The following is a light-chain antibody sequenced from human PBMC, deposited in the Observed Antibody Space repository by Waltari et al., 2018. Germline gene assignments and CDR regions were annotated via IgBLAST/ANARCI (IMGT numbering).Light chain of an antibody. J-gene: IGLJ1*01. CDR3: ASWDESHYV. Sequence: QSVLTQPPSASATPGQRVTISCSGSRAILGSNYLYWYHQLPGTAPIRLLYRNHVRPSRVPARFPCAKYGTSASLVISELRSGDEGIYYCASWDESHYVFGPGTTVTVL. V-gene: IGLV1-47*01. CDR2: RNH. CDR1: RAILGSNY.